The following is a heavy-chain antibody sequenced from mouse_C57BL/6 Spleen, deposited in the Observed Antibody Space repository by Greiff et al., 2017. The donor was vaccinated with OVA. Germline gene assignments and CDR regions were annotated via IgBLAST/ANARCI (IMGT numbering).Heavy chain of an antibody. CDR3: ARFFITTVVPYYFDY. V-gene: IGHV1-53*01. D-gene: IGHD1-1*01. CDR1: GYTFTSYW. Sequence: QVQLQQPGTELVKPGASVKLSCKASGYTFTSYWMHWVKQRPGQGLEWIGNINPSNGGTNYNEKFKSKATLTVDKSSSTAYMQLSSLTSEDSAVYYCARFFITTVVPYYFDYWGQGTTLTVSS. CDR2: INPSNGGT. J-gene: IGHJ2*01.